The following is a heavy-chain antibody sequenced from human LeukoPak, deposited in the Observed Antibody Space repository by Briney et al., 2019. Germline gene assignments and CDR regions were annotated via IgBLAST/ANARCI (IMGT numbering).Heavy chain of an antibody. CDR3: ARRIDAARYNWFDP. D-gene: IGHD2/OR15-2a*01. V-gene: IGHV1-69*13. J-gene: IGHJ5*02. CDR2: IIPIFGTA. Sequence: SVKVSCKASGGTFSSYAISWVRQAPGQGLEWMGGIIPIFGTANYAQKFQGRVTITADESTSTAYMELSSLRSEDTAVYYCARRIDAARYNWFDPWGQGILVIVSS. CDR1: GGTFSSYA.